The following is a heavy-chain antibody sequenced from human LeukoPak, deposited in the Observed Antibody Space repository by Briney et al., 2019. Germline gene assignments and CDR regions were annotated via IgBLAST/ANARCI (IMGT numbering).Heavy chain of an antibody. CDR1: GGCISSYY. CDR2: IYTSGST. Sequence: PSETLSLTCTVSGGCISSYYWSSIRQPAGKGLEWIGRIYTSGSTNYNPSLKSRVTISVDKSKNQFSLKLSSVTAADTAVYYCARSRNDYDFDYWGQGTLVTVSS. CDR3: ARSRNDYDFDY. J-gene: IGHJ4*02. D-gene: IGHD4-17*01. V-gene: IGHV4-4*07.